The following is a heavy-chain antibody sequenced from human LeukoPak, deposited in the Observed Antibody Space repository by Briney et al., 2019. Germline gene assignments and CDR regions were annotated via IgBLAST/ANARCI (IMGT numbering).Heavy chain of an antibody. CDR2: IIPIFGTA. V-gene: IGHV1-69*05. CDR3: ARGETPRNYFYD. CDR1: GGTFSSYV. J-gene: IGHJ4*02. Sequence: SVTVSCKASGGTFSSYVIRWARQAPRQGLEWMGGIIPIFGTANYAQKFQGRVTITTDESTSTAYMELSRLRSEDTAVYYCARGETPRNYFYDWGQGTLVTVSS.